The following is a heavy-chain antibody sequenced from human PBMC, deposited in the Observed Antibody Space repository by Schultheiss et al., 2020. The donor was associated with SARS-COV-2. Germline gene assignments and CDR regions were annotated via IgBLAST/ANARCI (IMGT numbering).Heavy chain of an antibody. D-gene: IGHD3-10*01. J-gene: IGHJ6*02. CDR1: GISFSYYD. V-gene: IGHV3-30*07. CDR2: ISYDGSNK. Sequence: GGSLRLSCAASGISFSYYDMNWVRQAPGKGLEWVAVISYDGSNKYYADSVKGRFTISRDNSKNTLYMQMNSLRAEDTAVYYCARGCYGSGSYFAYYGMDVWGQGTTVTVSS. CDR3: ARGCYGSGSYFAYYGMDV.